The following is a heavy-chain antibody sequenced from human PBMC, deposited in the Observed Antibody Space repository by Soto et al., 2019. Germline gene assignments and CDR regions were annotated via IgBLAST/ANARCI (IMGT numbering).Heavy chain of an antibody. Sequence: QVQLVESGGGVVQPGTSLRLSCVGSGFTFRSYVIHWVRQAPGKGLEWVALTSYDGSNIFYGDTVKGRFTISRHNSRNTVELQMDSFRFEDTALFYCARGGTTGGLDVWGQGTLVSVSS. D-gene: IGHD3-16*01. V-gene: IGHV3-33*05. CDR3: ARGGTTGGLDV. J-gene: IGHJ4*02. CDR1: GFTFRSYV. CDR2: TSYDGSNI.